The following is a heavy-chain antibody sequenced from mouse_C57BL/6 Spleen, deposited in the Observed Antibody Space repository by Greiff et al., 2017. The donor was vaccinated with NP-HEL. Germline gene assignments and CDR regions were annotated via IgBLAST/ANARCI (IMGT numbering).Heavy chain of an antibody. J-gene: IGHJ4*01. D-gene: IGHD2-3*01. CDR3: ARERDDGCSTSSMDY. V-gene: IGHV5-16*01. Sequence: EVKLVESAGGLVQPGSSMKLSCTASGFTFSDYYMAWVRQVPEKGLEWVANINYDGSSTYYLDSLKSRFIISRDNAKNILYLQMSSLKSEDTATYYCARERDDGCSTSSMDYWGQGTSVTVSS. CDR1: GFTFSDYY. CDR2: INYDGSST.